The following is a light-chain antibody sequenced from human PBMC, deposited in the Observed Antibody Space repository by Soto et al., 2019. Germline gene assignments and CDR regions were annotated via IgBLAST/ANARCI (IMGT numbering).Light chain of an antibody. Sequence: VLTQSPGTLSLSPGESAALSCRASQSVSNNYLAWYRQKPGQAPRLLIYGISSRAVGVPDRFSGSGSGTDFTLTITRLEPEASAVYYCQQYSQSPWTFGQGTRVEI. CDR2: GIS. V-gene: IGKV3-20*01. J-gene: IGKJ1*01. CDR3: QQYSQSPWT. CDR1: QSVSNNY.